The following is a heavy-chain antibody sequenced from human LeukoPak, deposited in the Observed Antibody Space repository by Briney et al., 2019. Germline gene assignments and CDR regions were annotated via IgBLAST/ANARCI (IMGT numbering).Heavy chain of an antibody. Sequence: KPGGSLRLSCVVAGIPFSDFYMNWIRQAPGKGLEWISYISSSSSYTDYAESVKGRFTISRDNAKSALYLQMNDLRVEDTAVYYCAAGTGADYWGQGTLVIVSS. V-gene: IGHV3-11*03. J-gene: IGHJ4*02. CDR3: AAGTGADY. CDR1: GIPFSDFY. D-gene: IGHD1-26*01. CDR2: ISSSSSYT.